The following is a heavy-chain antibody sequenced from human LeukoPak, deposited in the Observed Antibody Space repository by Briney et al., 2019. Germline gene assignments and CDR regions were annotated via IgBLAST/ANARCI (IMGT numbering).Heavy chain of an antibody. Sequence: GASVKVSCKASGGTFSSYAISWVRQAPGQGLEWMGGIIPIFGAANYAQKFQGRVTITADESTSTAYMELSSLRSEDTAVYYCARVVGYNSWFDYWGQGTLVTVS. J-gene: IGHJ4*02. CDR2: IIPIFGAA. D-gene: IGHD5-24*01. CDR3: ARVVGYNSWFDY. V-gene: IGHV1-69*13. CDR1: GGTFSSYA.